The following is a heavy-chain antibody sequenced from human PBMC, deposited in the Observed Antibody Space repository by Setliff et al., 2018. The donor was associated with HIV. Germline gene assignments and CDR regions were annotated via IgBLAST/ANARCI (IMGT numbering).Heavy chain of an antibody. V-gene: IGHV4-39*02. Sequence: PSETLSLTCTVSGGSINNSNYYWGWIRQPPGKGLEWVGSIYYIGTTYYNPSLKSRVTISIDTSKNDFSLKLTSVTAADTAMYYCARLASTRDWYFDLWGRGTLVTVSS. CDR2: IYYIGTT. J-gene: IGHJ2*01. CDR3: ARLASTRDWYFDL. CDR1: GGSINNSNYY.